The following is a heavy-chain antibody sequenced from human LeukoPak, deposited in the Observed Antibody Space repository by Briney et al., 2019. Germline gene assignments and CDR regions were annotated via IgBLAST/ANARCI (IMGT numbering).Heavy chain of an antibody. D-gene: IGHD6-6*01. CDR1: GYTFTNYG. CDR2: INPNSGGT. Sequence: ASVKVSCKASGYTFTNYGIGWVRQAPGQGLEWMGWINPNSGGTNYAQKFQGRVTMTRDTSISTAYMELSRLRSDDTAVYYCARDPGSSSTFDYWGQGTLVTVSS. V-gene: IGHV1-2*02. CDR3: ARDPGSSSTFDY. J-gene: IGHJ4*02.